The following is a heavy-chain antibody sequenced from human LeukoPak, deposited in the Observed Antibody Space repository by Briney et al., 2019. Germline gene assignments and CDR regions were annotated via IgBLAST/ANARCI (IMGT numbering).Heavy chain of an antibody. V-gene: IGHV3-64*02. J-gene: IGHJ3*02. Sequence: GGSLRLSCAASGFTFSSFAIHWVRQAPGNGLEYVSGISSGGGNTYYADSVKGRFTISRDNSKNTVYLQMGSLRTDDMAIYYCARGKSYSSSLNDAFDIWGQGTMVTVSS. CDR2: ISSGGGNT. CDR1: GFTFSSFA. CDR3: ARGKSYSSSLNDAFDI. D-gene: IGHD6-13*01.